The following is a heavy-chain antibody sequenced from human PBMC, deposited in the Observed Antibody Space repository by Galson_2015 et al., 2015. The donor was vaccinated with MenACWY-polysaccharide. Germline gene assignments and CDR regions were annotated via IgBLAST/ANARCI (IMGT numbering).Heavy chain of an antibody. CDR2: IKPNSGDT. J-gene: IGHJ4*02. CDR3: AKSRGAAAADY. D-gene: IGHD6-13*01. CDR1: GYTFTGYN. Sequence: SVKVSCKASGYTFTGYNIHWVRQAPGQGLEWMGWIKPNSGDTNYAQKFQGRVTLTWDTSINTAYIELSSLRSDDTAVYYCAKSRGAAAADYWGQGTLVNVSS. V-gene: IGHV1-2*02.